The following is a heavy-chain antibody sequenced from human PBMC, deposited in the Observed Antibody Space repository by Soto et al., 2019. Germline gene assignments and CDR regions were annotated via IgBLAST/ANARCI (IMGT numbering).Heavy chain of an antibody. CDR2: ISRMFRRA. D-gene: IGHD2-8*02. J-gene: IGHJ5*02. Sequence: QVQLVQSGTEVKQPGSSVKVSCTSSGGRFSSYSLSWVRQAPGQGLEWMGGISRMFRRANYAQRFQGRLTISADESTTTAYMELTVLPSEDTAIYYCAREGCSGPHCGARRGLNWCAPWGQGTLVTVSS. CDR3: AREGCSGPHCGARRGLNWCAP. CDR1: GGRFSSYS. V-gene: IGHV1-69*01.